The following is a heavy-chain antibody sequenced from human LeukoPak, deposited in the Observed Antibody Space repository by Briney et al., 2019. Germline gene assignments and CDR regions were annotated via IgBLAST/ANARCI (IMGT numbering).Heavy chain of an antibody. CDR2: IKSKTDGGTT. V-gene: IGHV3-15*07. CDR3: TTGSEQLLWFGELLTYHDY. Sequence: GGSLRLSCAASGFTFSNAWMNWVRQAPGKGLEWVGRIKSKTDGGTTDYAAPVKGRFTISRDDSKNTLYLQMNSLKTEDTAVYCCTTGSEQLLWFGELLTYHDYWGQGTLVTVSS. CDR1: GFTFSNAW. D-gene: IGHD3-10*01. J-gene: IGHJ4*02.